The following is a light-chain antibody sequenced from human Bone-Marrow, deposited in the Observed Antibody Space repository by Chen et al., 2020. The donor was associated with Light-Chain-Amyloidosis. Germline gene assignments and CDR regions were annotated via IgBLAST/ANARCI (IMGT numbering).Light chain of an antibody. J-gene: IGLJ2*01. Sequence: SYELTQPPSVSVSPGQKARIPCSADNLGSKDTCWYQQQSGQSPLLIIYQDFKRPSGIPERFSGSNSGNTTTLTISGTQALDEADYYCQAWDSRTVIFGGCTKLTVL. CDR2: QDF. CDR1: NLGSKD. CDR3: QAWDSRTVI. V-gene: IGLV3-1*01.